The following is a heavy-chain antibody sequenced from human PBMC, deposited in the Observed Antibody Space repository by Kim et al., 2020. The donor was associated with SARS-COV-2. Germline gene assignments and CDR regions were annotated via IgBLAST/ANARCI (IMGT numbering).Heavy chain of an antibody. CDR1: GFAIGGYW. D-gene: IGHD6-25*01. J-gene: IGHJ4*02. Sequence: GGSLRLSCAASGFAIGGYWMAWLRQFPGKGLVWVASIKPDGSLKFYVDSVEGRFTVSRDNVKNSVYLQMDGLRSEDTAVYYCARDDGFRSIDHWGQGTLVTVSS. CDR2: IKPDGSLK. V-gene: IGHV3-7*01. CDR3: ARDDGFRSIDH.